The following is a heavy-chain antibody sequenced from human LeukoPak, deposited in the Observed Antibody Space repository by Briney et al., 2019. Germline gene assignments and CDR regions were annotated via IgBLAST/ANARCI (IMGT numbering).Heavy chain of an antibody. CDR1: GGTFRTYA. J-gene: IGHJ1*01. V-gene: IGHV1-69*13. CDR3: ARDTTSSSWSDFQH. D-gene: IGHD6-13*01. Sequence: ASVKVSCKASGGTFRTYAISWVRQAPGQGLEWMGGILPIFGTSNYAQKFQGRVTITADESTSTAYMELRTLRSEDTAVYYCARDTTSSSWSDFQHWGQGTLVTVSS. CDR2: ILPIFGTS.